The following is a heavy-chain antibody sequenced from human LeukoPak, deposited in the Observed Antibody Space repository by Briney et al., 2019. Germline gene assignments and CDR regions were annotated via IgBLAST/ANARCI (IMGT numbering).Heavy chain of an antibody. CDR3: ARGRCSSCYDDY. Sequence: ASVKVSCKASGYTFTGYYMHWVRQAPGQGLEWMEWINPNSGGTNYAQKFQGRVTMTRDTSISTAYMELSRLRSEDTAVYYCARGRCSSCYDDYWGQGTLVTVSS. D-gene: IGHD2-2*01. CDR2: INPNSGGT. J-gene: IGHJ4*02. CDR1: GYTFTGYY. V-gene: IGHV1-2*02.